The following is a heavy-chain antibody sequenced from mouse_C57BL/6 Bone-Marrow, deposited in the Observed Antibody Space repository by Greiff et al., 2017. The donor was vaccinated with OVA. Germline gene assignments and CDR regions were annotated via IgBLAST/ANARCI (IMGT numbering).Heavy chain of an antibody. V-gene: IGHV1-55*01. CDR3: ARSSSTMVTTRDWYFDV. D-gene: IGHD2-2*01. CDR1: GYTFTSYW. Sequence: QVQLQQPGAELVKPGALVKMSCKASGYTFTSYWITWVKQRPGQGLEWIGDIYPGSGSTNYNEKFKSKATLTVDTSSSTAYMQLSSLTSEDSAVYYCARSSSTMVTTRDWYFDVWGTGTTVTVSS. J-gene: IGHJ1*03. CDR2: IYPGSGST.